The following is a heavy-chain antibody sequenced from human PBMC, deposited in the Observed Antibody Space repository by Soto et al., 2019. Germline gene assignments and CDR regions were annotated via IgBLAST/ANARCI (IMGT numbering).Heavy chain of an antibody. Sequence: ASVKVSCKASGYTFTGYYMHWVRQAPGQGLEWMGWINPNSGGTNYVQKFQGRVTMTRDTSISTAYMELSRLRSDDTAVYYCARVPWIDTAMVHFDYWGQGTLVTVSS. V-gene: IGHV1-2*02. CDR2: INPNSGGT. D-gene: IGHD5-18*01. J-gene: IGHJ4*02. CDR3: ARVPWIDTAMVHFDY. CDR1: GYTFTGYY.